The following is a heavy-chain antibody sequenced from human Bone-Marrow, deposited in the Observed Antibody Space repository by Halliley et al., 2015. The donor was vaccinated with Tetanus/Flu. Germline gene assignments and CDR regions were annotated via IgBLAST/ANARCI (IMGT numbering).Heavy chain of an antibody. V-gene: IGHV4-59*02. CDR1: GGPVSTFY. J-gene: IGHJ4*02. CDR2: IYYGGTT. CDR3: ARGRDGYNPIKY. Sequence: TLSLTCTVSGGPVSTFYWNWIRQSPEKGLQWLGYIYYGGTTKYNPSLSSRITMLMDTSKNQFSLMLTSVSPADTGVYYCARGRDGYNPIKYWGQGTLVTVSS. D-gene: IGHD6-25*01.